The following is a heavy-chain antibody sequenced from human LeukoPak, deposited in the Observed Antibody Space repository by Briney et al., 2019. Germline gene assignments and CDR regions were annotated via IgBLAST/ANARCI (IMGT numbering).Heavy chain of an antibody. D-gene: IGHD3-3*01. Sequence: GGSLRLSWAASGFTFSSYEMNWVRQAPGKGLEWVSYISSSGSTIYYADSVKGRFTISRDNAKNSLYLQMNSLRAEDTAVYYCATLYYDFWSGWSDPWGQGTLVTVSS. CDR1: GFTFSSYE. V-gene: IGHV3-48*03. J-gene: IGHJ5*02. CDR3: ATLYYDFWSGWSDP. CDR2: ISSSGSTI.